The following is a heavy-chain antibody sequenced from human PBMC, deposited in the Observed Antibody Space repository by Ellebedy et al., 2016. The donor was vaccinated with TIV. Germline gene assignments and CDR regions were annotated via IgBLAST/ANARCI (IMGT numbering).Heavy chain of an antibody. Sequence: PGGSLRLSCEASGFIFSTYGMHWVRQAPGKGLEWVAFIWYDGGNKYYADSVKGRFTISRDNSKNTLYLQMNNLGAEDTAVFYCARNRHVERGDCLDYWGQGTLVTVYS. D-gene: IGHD2-21*02. CDR3: ARNRHVERGDCLDY. V-gene: IGHV3-33*01. CDR1: GFIFSTYG. CDR2: IWYDGGNK. J-gene: IGHJ4*02.